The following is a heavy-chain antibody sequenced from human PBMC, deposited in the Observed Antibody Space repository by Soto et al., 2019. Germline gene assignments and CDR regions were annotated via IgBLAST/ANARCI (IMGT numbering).Heavy chain of an antibody. D-gene: IGHD5-18*01. CDR1: GGTFSSYA. V-gene: IGHV1-69*12. CDR2: IIPIFGTT. CDR3: AREVDTAMGLWWFDP. J-gene: IGHJ5*02. Sequence: QVQLVQSGAAVKKPGSSVKVSCKASGGTFSSYAINWVRQAPGQGLEWMGGIIPIFGTTNYAQKFQGRVTITADESTSTAYMELSSLRSEDTAVYYCAREVDTAMGLWWFDPWGQGTLVTVSS.